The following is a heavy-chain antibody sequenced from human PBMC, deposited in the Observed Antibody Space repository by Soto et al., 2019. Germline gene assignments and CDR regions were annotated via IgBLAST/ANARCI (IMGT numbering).Heavy chain of an antibody. CDR1: GYTFTRFA. J-gene: IGHJ4*02. V-gene: IGHV1-3*01. D-gene: IGHD3-9*01. CDR3: ARSEPDYSRFDF. Sequence: ASVKVSCKASGYTFTRFAMHWVRQAPGQRPEKMGWIEGNTKYSPKFQDRVTITRYTSASAAYMEISALGSDYTSIYYCARSEPDYSRFDFWGQGTQVTVSS. CDR2: IEGNT.